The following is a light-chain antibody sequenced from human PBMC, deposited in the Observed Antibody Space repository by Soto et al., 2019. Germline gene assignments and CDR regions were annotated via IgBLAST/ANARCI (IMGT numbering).Light chain of an antibody. V-gene: IGLV1-40*01. J-gene: IGLJ1*01. CDR2: GNS. CDR3: QSYDSSLGGSV. CDR1: SSNIGAGYD. Sequence: QSVLTQPPSVSGAPGQRVTISCTGNSSNIGAGYDVHWYQQLPGTAPKLLIYGNSNRPSGVPDRFSGSKSGTSASLAITGLQAEDEADYYCQSYDSSLGGSVFGTGTKLTVL.